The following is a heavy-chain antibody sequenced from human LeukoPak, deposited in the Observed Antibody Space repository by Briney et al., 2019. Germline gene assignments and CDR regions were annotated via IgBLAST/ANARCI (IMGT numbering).Heavy chain of an antibody. CDR2: ISYDGSNK. V-gene: IGHV3-30*19. D-gene: IGHD6-19*01. Sequence: PGGSLRLSCAASGFTFSSYGMHWVRQAPGKGLEWVAVISYDGSNKYYADSVKGRFTISRDNSKNTLYLQMNSLRAEDTAVYYCASARWLAEFDYWGQGTLVTVSS. CDR1: GFTFSSYG. CDR3: ASARWLAEFDY. J-gene: IGHJ4*02.